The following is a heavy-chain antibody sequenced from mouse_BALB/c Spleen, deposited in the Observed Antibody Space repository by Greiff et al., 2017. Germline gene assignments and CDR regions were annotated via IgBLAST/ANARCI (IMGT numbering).Heavy chain of an antibody. J-gene: IGHJ1*01. CDR3: RGYDGYFDV. Sequence: EVKLQESGGGLVQPGGSMKLSCVASGFTFSNYWMNWVRQSPEKGLEWVAEIRLKSNNYATHYAESVKGRFTISRDDSKSSVYLQMNNLRAEDTGIYYCRGYDGYFDVWGAGTTVTVSS. D-gene: IGHD2-14*01. CDR2: IRLKSNNYAT. CDR1: GFTFSNYW. V-gene: IGHV6-6*02.